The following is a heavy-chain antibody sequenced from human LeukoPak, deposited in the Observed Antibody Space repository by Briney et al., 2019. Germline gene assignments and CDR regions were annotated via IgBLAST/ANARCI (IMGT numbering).Heavy chain of an antibody. D-gene: IGHD5-18*01. V-gene: IGHV3-7*01. CDR2: IKQDGSDK. CDR1: GFTFTNYW. Sequence: GGSLRLSCAASGFTFTNYWMTWVRQAPGMGLEWVANIKQDGSDKYYVDSVKGRFNISRDNAKNSLYLQMNSLRAEDTAVYYCARDQGGYGYYYMDVWGKGTTVTVSS. CDR3: ARDQGGYGYYYMDV. J-gene: IGHJ6*03.